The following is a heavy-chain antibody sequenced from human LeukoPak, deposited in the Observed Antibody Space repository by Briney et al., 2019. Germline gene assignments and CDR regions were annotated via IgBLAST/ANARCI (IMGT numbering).Heavy chain of an antibody. CDR1: GFTFSNYA. J-gene: IGHJ5*02. D-gene: IGHD2-2*01. CDR3: YYPSSTCYAGGGFS. V-gene: IGHV3-23*01. CDR2: ISSGSDNT. Sequence: GGSLRLSCVASGFTFSNYAMTWARQAPGKGLEWVSSISSGSDNTYYADSVKGRFTISRDNSKNTLYLQMNSLRVEDTAVYYRYYPSSTCYAGGGFSWGQETLLTVSS.